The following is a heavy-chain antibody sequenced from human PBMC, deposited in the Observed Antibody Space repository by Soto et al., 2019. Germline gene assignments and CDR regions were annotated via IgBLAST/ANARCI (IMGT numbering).Heavy chain of an antibody. J-gene: IGHJ5*02. V-gene: IGHV4-59*01. Sequence: SETLSLTCTVSGGSISSYYWSWIRQPPGKGLEWIGYIYYSGSTNYNPPLKSRVTISVDTSKNQFSLKLSSVTAADTAVYYCARDRNGSGSYYNWFDPWGQGTLVTVSS. D-gene: IGHD3-10*01. CDR3: ARDRNGSGSYYNWFDP. CDR2: IYYSGST. CDR1: GGSISSYY.